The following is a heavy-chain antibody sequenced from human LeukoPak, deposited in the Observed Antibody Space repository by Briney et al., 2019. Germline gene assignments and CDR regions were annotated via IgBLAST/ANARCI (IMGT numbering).Heavy chain of an antibody. CDR2: INPNSGGT. J-gene: IGHJ4*02. Sequence: ASVKVSCKASGYTFTGYYMHWVRQAPGQGLEWMGWINPNSGGTNYAQKFQGRVTMTRDTSISTAYMELSRLRSDDTAVYYCAREHWAYCNGSGALDYWGQGTLVTVSS. CDR1: GYTFTGYY. D-gene: IGHD3-10*01. CDR3: AREHWAYCNGSGALDY. V-gene: IGHV1-2*02.